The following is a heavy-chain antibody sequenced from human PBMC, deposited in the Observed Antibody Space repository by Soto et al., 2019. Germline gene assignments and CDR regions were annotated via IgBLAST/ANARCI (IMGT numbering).Heavy chain of an antibody. Sequence: SETLSLTCTVSGGSISSGGYYWSWIRQHPGKGLEWIGYIYYSGSTYYNPSLKSRVTISVDTYKNQFSLKLSSVTAADTAVYYCARQHVVVTANRYESREYNWFDPWGQGTLVTVSS. V-gene: IGHV4-31*03. J-gene: IGHJ5*02. D-gene: IGHD3-22*01. CDR2: IYYSGST. CDR3: ARQHVVVTANRYESREYNWFDP. CDR1: GGSISSGGYY.